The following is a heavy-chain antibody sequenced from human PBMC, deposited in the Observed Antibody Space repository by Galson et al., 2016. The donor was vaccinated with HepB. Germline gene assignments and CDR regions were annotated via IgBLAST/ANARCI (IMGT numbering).Heavy chain of an antibody. J-gene: IGHJ4*02. D-gene: IGHD1-14*01. CDR1: GFTFANFA. Sequence: SLRLSCAASGFTFANFAMSWVRQAPGKGLEWVGFINTEENGGMAHYAASVRGRFTISRDDSKSIAYLLMNSLKTEDTAMYYCTQNWNHAEQSWGQGTLVTVSS. V-gene: IGHV3-49*04. CDR2: INTEENGGMA. CDR3: TQNWNHAEQS.